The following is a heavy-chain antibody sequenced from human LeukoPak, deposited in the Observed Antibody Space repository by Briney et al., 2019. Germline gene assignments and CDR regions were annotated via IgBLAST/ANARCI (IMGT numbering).Heavy chain of an antibody. CDR2: IYYSGST. CDR3: ARERGSSMFDY. V-gene: IGHV4-39*07. Sequence: PSETLSLTCTVSGGSISSSSYYWGWTRQPPGKGLEWIGSIYYSGSTYYNPSLKSRVTISVDTSKNQFSLKLSSVTAADTAVYYCARERGSSMFDYWGQGTLVTVSS. CDR1: GGSISSSSYY. D-gene: IGHD1-26*01. J-gene: IGHJ4*02.